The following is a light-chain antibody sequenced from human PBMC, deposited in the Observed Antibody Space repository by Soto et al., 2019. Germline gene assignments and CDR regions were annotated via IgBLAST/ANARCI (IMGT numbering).Light chain of an antibody. CDR2: EGT. J-gene: IGLJ3*02. CDR3: CSYAGSNTYV. Sequence: QSALPQPASVSGSPGQSITISCTGTSSDVGNYNLVSWYQQYPDKAPKLIISEGTKRPSGVSDRFSGSKSGNTASLTISGLQAEDEADYYCCSYAGSNTYVFGGGTKLTFL. V-gene: IGLV2-23*01. CDR1: SSDVGNYNL.